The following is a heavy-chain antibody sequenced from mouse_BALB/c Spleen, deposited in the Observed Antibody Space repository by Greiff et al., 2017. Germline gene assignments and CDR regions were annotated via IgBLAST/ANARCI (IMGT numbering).Heavy chain of an antibody. CDR3: ARRSPFAY. J-gene: IGHJ3*01. Sequence: VQLQQSGAELVRPGTSVKVSCKASGYAFTNYLIEWVKQRPGQGLEWIGVINPGSGGTNYNEKFKGKATLTADKSSSTAYMQLSSLTSDDSAVYFCARRSPFAYWGQGTLVTVSA. CDR2: INPGSGGT. V-gene: IGHV1-54*01. CDR1: GYAFTNYL.